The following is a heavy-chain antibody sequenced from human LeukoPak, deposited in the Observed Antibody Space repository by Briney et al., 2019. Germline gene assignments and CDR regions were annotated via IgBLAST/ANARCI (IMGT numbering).Heavy chain of an antibody. CDR2: ISSSGSTI. V-gene: IGHV3-48*03. D-gene: IGHD3-10*01. CDR3: ARAYYYGSGSD. CDR1: GFTFSSYE. Sequence: GGSLRLSCAASGFTFSSYEMNWVRQAPGKGLEWVSYISSSGSTIYYADSVKGRFTISRDNAKNSLYPQMNSLRAEDTAVYYCARAYYYGSGSDWGQGTLVTVSS. J-gene: IGHJ4*02.